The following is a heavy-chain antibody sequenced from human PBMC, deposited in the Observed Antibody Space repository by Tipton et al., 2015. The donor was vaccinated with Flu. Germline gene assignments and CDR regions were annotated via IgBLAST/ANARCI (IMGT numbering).Heavy chain of an antibody. Sequence: TLSLTCTVSGSSISSYYWSWIRQPPGKGLEWIGYIYYSGSTNYNPSLKSRVTISVDTSKNQFSLKLSSVTAADTAVYYCARRNSSSELDYWGQGTLVTVSS. J-gene: IGHJ4*02. CDR1: GSSISSYY. V-gene: IGHV4-59*08. CDR2: IYYSGST. D-gene: IGHD6-6*01. CDR3: ARRNSSSELDY.